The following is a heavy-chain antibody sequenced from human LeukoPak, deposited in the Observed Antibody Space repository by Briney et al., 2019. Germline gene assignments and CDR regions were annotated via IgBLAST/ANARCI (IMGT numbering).Heavy chain of an antibody. V-gene: IGHV3-7*01. CDR2: IKQDGSEK. CDR1: GFTFSSYW. J-gene: IGHJ4*02. D-gene: IGHD3-22*01. Sequence: GGSLRLSCAASGFTFSSYWMSWVRQAPGKGLEWVANIKQDGSEKYYVDSVKGRFTISRDNAKNSLYLQMSSLRAEGTAVYYCARVVDYDSRDYWGQGTLVTVSS. CDR3: ARVVDYDSRDY.